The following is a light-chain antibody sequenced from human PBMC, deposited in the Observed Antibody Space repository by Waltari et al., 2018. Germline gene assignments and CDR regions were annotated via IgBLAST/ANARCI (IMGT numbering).Light chain of an antibody. CDR1: QSVTSIS. V-gene: IGKV3-20*01. J-gene: IGKJ4*01. CDR3: QQYDGEVVT. CDR2: GTS. Sequence: EIVLTQSPGTLSLSPGDRATLSCRASQSVTSISLTWYQQKFGQAPRLLIDGTSSRATGIPDRFSGSGSGTDFTLTISRLEPEDFAVYYCQQYDGEVVTFGGGTKVEI.